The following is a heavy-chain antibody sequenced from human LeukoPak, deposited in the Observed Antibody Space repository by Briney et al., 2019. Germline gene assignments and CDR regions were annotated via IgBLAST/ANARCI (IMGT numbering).Heavy chain of an antibody. CDR2: INHSGST. CDR1: GGPFSGYY. CDR3: ARKPPVYDFWSGYADY. Sequence: TPSETLSLTCAVYGGPFSGYYWSWIRQPPGKGLEWIGEINHSGSTNYNPSLKSRVTISVDTSKNQFSLKLSSVTAADTAVYYCARKPPVYDFWSGYADYWGQGTLVTVSS. V-gene: IGHV4-34*01. D-gene: IGHD3-3*01. J-gene: IGHJ4*02.